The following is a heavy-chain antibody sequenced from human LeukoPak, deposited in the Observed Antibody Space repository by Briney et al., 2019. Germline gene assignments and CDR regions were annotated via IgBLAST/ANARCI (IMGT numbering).Heavy chain of an antibody. J-gene: IGHJ4*02. V-gene: IGHV3-30*02. CDR2: IHSDGNMK. Sequence: GGSLGLSCAASGFSLSNFGIHWVRQAPARGLEWMAFIHSDGNMKNYADSVKGRFSIFRDTSTNTVYLQMSGLGAEDTAVYYCAKDRPYFDYWGQGNLVTVSS. CDR1: GFSLSNFG. CDR3: AKDRPYFDY.